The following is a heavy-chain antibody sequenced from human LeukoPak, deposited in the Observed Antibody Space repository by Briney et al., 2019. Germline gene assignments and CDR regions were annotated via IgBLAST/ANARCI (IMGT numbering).Heavy chain of an antibody. D-gene: IGHD6-13*01. CDR2: ISGSGSTT. V-gene: IGHV3-23*01. CDR1: GFIFSSFA. J-gene: IGHJ4*02. Sequence: GESLRLSCAASGFIFSSFAMSWVRQAPGKGLEWVSVISGSGSTTYYADSVKGRLTISRDNSKNTLYLQMNSLRAEDTASYYCAKDMAYSSSWYPFDYWGQGALVTVSS. CDR3: AKDMAYSSSWYPFDY.